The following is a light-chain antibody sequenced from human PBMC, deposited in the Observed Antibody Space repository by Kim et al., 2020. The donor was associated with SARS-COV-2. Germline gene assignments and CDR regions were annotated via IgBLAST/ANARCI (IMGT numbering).Light chain of an antibody. V-gene: IGKV1-39*01. Sequence: DILMTQSPSSLSASVGDRVTITCRASQNIDTYLNWYRQKPGKAPNLLIYAASSLQGGVPSRFSGSGSGTDFTLTISSLQPEDFASYHCQQSYSFPLTFGGGTKVDIK. CDR1: QNIDTY. CDR2: AAS. J-gene: IGKJ4*01. CDR3: QQSYSFPLT.